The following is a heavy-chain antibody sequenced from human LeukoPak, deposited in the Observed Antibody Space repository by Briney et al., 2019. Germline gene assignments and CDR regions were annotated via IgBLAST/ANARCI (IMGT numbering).Heavy chain of an antibody. J-gene: IGHJ4*02. CDR1: GGSISSRSYY. D-gene: IGHD2-2*02. CDR2: IYYSGTT. CDR3: ARVAYCSSTSCYTGEDYFDY. V-gene: IGHV4-39*07. Sequence: SETLSLTCIVSGGSISSRSYYWGWIRQPPGKGLEWIGSIYYSGTTYYNPSLKSRVTISVDTSKNQFSLKLSSVTAADTAVYYCARVAYCSSTSCYTGEDYFDYWGQGTLVTVSS.